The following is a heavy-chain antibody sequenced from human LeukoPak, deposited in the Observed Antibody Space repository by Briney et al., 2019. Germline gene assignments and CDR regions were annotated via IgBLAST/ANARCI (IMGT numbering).Heavy chain of an antibody. CDR1: GFTFSSHA. J-gene: IGHJ6*02. D-gene: IGHD3-3*01. CDR3: AKDGGGSLEWLPPMDA. V-gene: IGHV3-23*01. Sequence: PGGSLRLSCAASGFTFSSHAMGWVRQAPGKGLEWVSSITGSGGSTYYGDSVKGRFTISRDNSKNTLYLQMNSLRAEDTALYYCAKDGGGSLEWLPPMDAWGQGTTVTVSS. CDR2: ITGSGGST.